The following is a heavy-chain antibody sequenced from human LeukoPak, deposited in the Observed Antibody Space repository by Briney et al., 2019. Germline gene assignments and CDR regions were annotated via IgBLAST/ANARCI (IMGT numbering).Heavy chain of an antibody. CDR2: IRYDGNNK. J-gene: IGHJ6*04. D-gene: IGHD3-10*02. V-gene: IGHV3-30*02. CDR3: AELGITMIGGV. Sequence: AGGSLRLSCAVSGFTFSTYGMHWVRQAPGKGLEWVAFIRYDGNNKLYADSMKGRFTISRDNAKNSLYLQMNSLRAEDTAVYYCAELGITMIGGVWGKGTTVTISS. CDR1: GFTFSTYG.